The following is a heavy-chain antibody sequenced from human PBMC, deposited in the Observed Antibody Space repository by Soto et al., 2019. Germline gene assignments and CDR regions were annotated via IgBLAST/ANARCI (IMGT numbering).Heavy chain of an antibody. CDR1: GYTLTELS. Sequence: ASVKVSCKVSGYTLTELSMHWVRQAPGKGLEWMGCFDPEDGETIYAQKFQGRVTMTEDTSTDTAYMELSSLRSEDTAVYYCATAHIVVVVAATEGWFDPWGQGTLVTVSS. V-gene: IGHV1-24*01. CDR2: FDPEDGET. J-gene: IGHJ5*02. CDR3: ATAHIVVVVAATEGWFDP. D-gene: IGHD2-15*01.